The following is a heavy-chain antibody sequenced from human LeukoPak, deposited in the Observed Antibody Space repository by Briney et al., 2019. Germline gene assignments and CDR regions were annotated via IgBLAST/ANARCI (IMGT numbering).Heavy chain of an antibody. V-gene: IGHV3-23*01. D-gene: IGHD2-8*01. CDR3: AKDRKGSVFYYDAFDI. J-gene: IGHJ3*02. Sequence: PGGSLRLSCAASGFTFSSYAMSWVRQAPGKGLEWVSAISGSGGSTYYADSVKGRFIISRDNSKNTLYLQMNSLRAEDTAVYYCAKDRKGSVFYYDAFDIWGQGTMVTVSS. CDR2: ISGSGGST. CDR1: GFTFSSYA.